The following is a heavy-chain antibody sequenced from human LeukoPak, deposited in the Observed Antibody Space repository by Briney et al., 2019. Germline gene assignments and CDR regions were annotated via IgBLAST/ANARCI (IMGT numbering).Heavy chain of an antibody. CDR3: ASKVTTGY. CDR1: GFTVNSNY. D-gene: IGHD4-17*01. CDR2: IYSGGTT. J-gene: IGHJ4*02. Sequence: GGSPRLSCVVSGFTVNSNYMSWVRQAPGKGLEWVSVIYSGGTTNYADSVKGRFIVYRDNSKNTLYLQMNSLRVEDTAVYYCASKVTTGYWGQGTLVA. V-gene: IGHV3-66*01.